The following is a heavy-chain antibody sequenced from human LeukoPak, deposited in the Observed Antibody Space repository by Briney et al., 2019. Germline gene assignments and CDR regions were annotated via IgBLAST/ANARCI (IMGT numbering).Heavy chain of an antibody. J-gene: IGHJ3*02. D-gene: IGHD5/OR15-5a*01. Sequence: SETLSLTCTVSGGSISGYYWSWIRQPPGKGLEWIGYVYYSGSTNYNPSLKGRATISVDKSKNQLSLKVISVTAADTAMYYCARDSKSTADAFDIWGQGTMVTVSS. CDR1: GGSISGYY. CDR2: VYYSGST. V-gene: IGHV4-59*12. CDR3: ARDSKSTADAFDI.